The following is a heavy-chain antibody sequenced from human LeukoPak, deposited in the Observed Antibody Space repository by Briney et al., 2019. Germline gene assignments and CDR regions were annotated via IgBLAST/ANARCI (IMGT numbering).Heavy chain of an antibody. Sequence: PSETLPLTSTASLVSISNYYWSWIRQPAGKGLEWIGRLYIGRDTDYNPSLKSRVTMSADTSNSQFSLRLTSVTAADTAVYYCARESRVFIGDGYFLDSWGPGTLITVSS. J-gene: IGHJ4*02. CDR2: LYIGRDT. V-gene: IGHV4-4*07. CDR1: LVSISNYY. CDR3: ARESRVFIGDGYFLDS. D-gene: IGHD3-22*01.